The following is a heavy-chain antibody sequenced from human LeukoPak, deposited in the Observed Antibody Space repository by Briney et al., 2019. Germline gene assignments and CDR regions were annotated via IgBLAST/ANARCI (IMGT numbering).Heavy chain of an antibody. J-gene: IGHJ4*02. Sequence: GWSLRLSCASSGFSFSGYAMNWVRQAPGKGLELVSSISGSGASTFYADSVKGRFITSKDTPSNTVYLQMNSLRAEDTAVYYCAKGSRGYTNYFFDYWGQGTLVTVSS. CDR2: ISGSGAST. D-gene: IGHD6-13*01. V-gene: IGHV3-23*01. CDR1: GFSFSGYA. CDR3: AKGSRGYTNYFFDY.